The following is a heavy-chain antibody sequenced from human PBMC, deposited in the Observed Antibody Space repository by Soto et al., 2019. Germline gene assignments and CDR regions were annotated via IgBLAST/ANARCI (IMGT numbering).Heavy chain of an antibody. Sequence: PGGSLRLSCAASGFTFDDYAMHWVRQAPGKGLEWVSGMNWNGVDIGHLDSVKGRFTISRDNARNSLHLQMNSLRAEDTALYYCAKDVSSTWYSGMDVWGQGTTVTVSS. V-gene: IGHV3-9*01. CDR3: AKDVSSTWYSGMDV. CDR2: MNWNGVDI. J-gene: IGHJ6*02. CDR1: GFTFDDYA. D-gene: IGHD6-13*01.